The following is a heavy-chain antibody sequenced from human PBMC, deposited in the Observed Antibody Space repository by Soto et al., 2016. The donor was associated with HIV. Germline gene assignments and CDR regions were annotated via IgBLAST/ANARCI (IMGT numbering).Heavy chain of an antibody. V-gene: IGHV1-69*10. CDR2: IISILDIA. D-gene: IGHD5-12*01. J-gene: IGHJ3*02. CDR3: ASGFGDGYNLGPDAFDM. CDR1: GGTFSSYG. Sequence: QVQLVQSGAEVKKPGSSVKVSCKASGGTFSSYGISWVRQAPGQGLEWMGGIISILDIANYAHKFQGRVTITADKSTNTAYMELNSLRSDDTAVYYCASGFGDGYNLGPDAFDMWGQGTTVTVSS.